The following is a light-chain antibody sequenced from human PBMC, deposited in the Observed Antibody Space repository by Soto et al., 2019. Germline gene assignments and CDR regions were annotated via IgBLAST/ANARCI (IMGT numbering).Light chain of an antibody. Sequence: PGERATLSCRASQSLSSSLAWYQQKPGQAPRVLIYDTSSRATGIPARFSGGGSGTDFTLTISSLEPEDSAVYYCHQRSNWWTFGQGTRVEIK. J-gene: IGKJ1*01. CDR3: HQRSNWWT. CDR1: QSLSSS. CDR2: DTS. V-gene: IGKV3-11*01.